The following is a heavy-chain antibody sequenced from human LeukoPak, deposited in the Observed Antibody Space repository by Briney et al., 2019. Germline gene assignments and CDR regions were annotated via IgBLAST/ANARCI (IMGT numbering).Heavy chain of an antibody. J-gene: IGHJ5*02. CDR2: ISSSSSYI. D-gene: IGHD5-18*01. CDR1: GFTFSTYS. CDR3: ARGPTWIQLWFIT. Sequence: GGSLRLSCAASGFTFSTYSMNWVRQAPGKGLEWVSSISSSSSYIYYADSVKGRFTISRDNAKNSLYLQMNSLRDEDTAVYYCARGPTWIQLWFITWGQGTLVTVSS. V-gene: IGHV3-21*01.